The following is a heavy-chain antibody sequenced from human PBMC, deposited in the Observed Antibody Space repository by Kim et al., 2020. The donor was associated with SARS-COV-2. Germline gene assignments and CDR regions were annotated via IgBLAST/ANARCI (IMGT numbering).Heavy chain of an antibody. J-gene: IGHJ3*02. D-gene: IGHD3-9*01. CDR3: TTAKIVLRYFESSGAFDI. CDR2: IKSKTDGGTT. V-gene: IGHV3-15*01. Sequence: GGSLRLSCAASGFTFSNAWMSWVRQAPGKGLEWVGRIKSKTDGGTTDYAAPVKGRFTISRDDSKNTLYLQMNSLKTEDTAVYYCTTAKIVLRYFESSGAFDIWGQGTMVTVSS. CDR1: GFTFSNAW.